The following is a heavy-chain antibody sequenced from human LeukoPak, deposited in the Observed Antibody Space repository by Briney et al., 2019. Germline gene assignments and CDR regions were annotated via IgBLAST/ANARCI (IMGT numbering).Heavy chain of an antibody. CDR3: ARRAVAGTGLDY. D-gene: IGHD6-19*01. V-gene: IGHV1-2*02. Sequence: ASVKVSCKASGYTLTGYYMHWVRQAPGQGLEWMGWINPNSGDTNYAQKFQGRVTMTRDTSISTAYMELSRLRSDDTAVYYCARRAVAGTGLDYWGQGTLVTVSS. J-gene: IGHJ4*02. CDR1: GYTLTGYY. CDR2: INPNSGDT.